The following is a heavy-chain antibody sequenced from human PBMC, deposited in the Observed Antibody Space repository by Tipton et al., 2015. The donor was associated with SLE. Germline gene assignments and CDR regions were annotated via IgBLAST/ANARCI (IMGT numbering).Heavy chain of an antibody. CDR3: ARAGGIAARSYYYYYYYMDV. J-gene: IGHJ6*03. D-gene: IGHD6-6*01. CDR2: IYYSGST. CDR1: GASINTYY. V-gene: IGHV4-59*01. Sequence: TLSLTCSVSGASINTYYWSWIRQPPGKGLEWIGYIYYSGSTNYNPSLKSRVTISVDTSKNQFSLKLSSVTAADTAVYYCARAGGIAARSYYYYYYYMDVWGKGTTVTVSS.